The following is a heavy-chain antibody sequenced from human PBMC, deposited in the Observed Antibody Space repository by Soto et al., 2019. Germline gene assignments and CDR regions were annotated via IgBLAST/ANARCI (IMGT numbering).Heavy chain of an antibody. J-gene: IGHJ6*03. CDR1: GGSIRSYY. V-gene: IGHV4-59*01. Sequence: SETLSLTCTVSGGSIRSYYRSWIRQPPGKGLEWIGYIYYSGSTNYNPSLKSRVTISVDTSKNQFSLKLSSVTAADTAVYYCARGSGWYVYYYMDVWGKGTTVTVSS. CDR3: ARGSGWYVYYYMDV. D-gene: IGHD6-19*01. CDR2: IYYSGST.